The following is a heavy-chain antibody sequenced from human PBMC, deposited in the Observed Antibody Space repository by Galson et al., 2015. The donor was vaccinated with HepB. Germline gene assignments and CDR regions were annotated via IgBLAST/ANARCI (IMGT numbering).Heavy chain of an antibody. CDR1: GGSFSGYY. CDR2: INHSGST. V-gene: IGHV4-34*01. D-gene: IGHD2-2*02. J-gene: IGHJ3*02. Sequence: ETLSLTCAVYGGSFSGYYWSCIRQPPGKGLEWIGEINHSGSTNYNPSLKSRVTISVDTSKNQFSLKLSSVTAADTAVYYCARRYCSSTSCYIRLPRYSSSYLDAFDIWGQGTMVTVSS. CDR3: ARRYCSSTSCYIRLPRYSSSYLDAFDI.